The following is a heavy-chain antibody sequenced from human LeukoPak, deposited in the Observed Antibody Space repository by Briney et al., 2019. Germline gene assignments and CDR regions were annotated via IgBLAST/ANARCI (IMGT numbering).Heavy chain of an antibody. CDR3: ARLGSGWEDAFDI. Sequence: ASVKVSCKASGYTFTGYYMHWVRQAPGQGREWMGWINPNSGGTNYAQKFQGRVTMTRDTSISTAYMELSRLRSDDTAVYYCARLGSGWEDAFDIWGQGTMVTVSS. D-gene: IGHD6-19*01. CDR2: INPNSGGT. CDR1: GYTFTGYY. V-gene: IGHV1-2*02. J-gene: IGHJ3*02.